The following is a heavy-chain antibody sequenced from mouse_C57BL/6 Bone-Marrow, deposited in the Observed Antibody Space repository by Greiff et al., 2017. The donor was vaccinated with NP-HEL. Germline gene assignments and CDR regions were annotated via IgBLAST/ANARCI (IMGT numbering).Heavy chain of an antibody. V-gene: IGHV5-4*03. CDR1: GFTFSSSA. D-gene: IGHD1-2*01. CDR3: ASLYYGTWFAY. J-gene: IGHJ3*01. CDR2: ISDGGSYT. Sequence: EVKLVESGGGLVKPGGSLKLSCAASGFTFSSSAMSWVRQTPEKRLEWVATISDGGSYTYYPDNVKGRFTLSRDNAKNNRYLQMSHLKSEDTAMYYCASLYYGTWFAYWGQGTLVTVAA.